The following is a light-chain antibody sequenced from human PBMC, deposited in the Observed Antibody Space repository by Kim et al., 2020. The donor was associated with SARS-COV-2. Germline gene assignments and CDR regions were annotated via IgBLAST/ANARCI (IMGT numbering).Light chain of an antibody. CDR3: AAWDDSLNGWV. Sequence: GQRLNLSFSGTRSNLGSYTVNWDQQHPGPAPHLLFYCHNHRPSGVPDRFSGSKSGTSASLAISGLQSEDEADYYCAAWDDSLNGWVFGGGTQLTVL. CDR2: CHN. CDR1: RSNLGSYT. J-gene: IGLJ3*02. V-gene: IGLV1-44*01.